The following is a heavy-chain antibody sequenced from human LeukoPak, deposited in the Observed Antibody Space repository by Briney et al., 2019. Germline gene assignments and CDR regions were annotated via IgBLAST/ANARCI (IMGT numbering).Heavy chain of an antibody. CDR1: GYIFTGYY. Sequence: ASVKVSCKASGYIFTGYYMHWVRQAPGQGLEWMGGIIPIFGTANYAQKFQGRVTITADESTSTAYMELSSLRSEDTAVYYCAINLPGDYYYYYMDVWGKGTTVTISS. CDR3: AINLPGDYYYYYMDV. V-gene: IGHV1-69*13. J-gene: IGHJ6*03. CDR2: IIPIFGTA. D-gene: IGHD2-2*01.